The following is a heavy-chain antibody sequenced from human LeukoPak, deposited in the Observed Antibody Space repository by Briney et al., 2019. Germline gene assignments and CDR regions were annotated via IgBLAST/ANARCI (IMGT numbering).Heavy chain of an antibody. CDR1: GFTFSSYW. CDR3: AKDHTPRIGGVPDAFDI. V-gene: IGHV3-7*03. J-gene: IGHJ3*02. Sequence: PGGSLRLSCAASGFTFSSYWMSWVRQAPGKGLEWVANIKQDGSEKYYVDSVKGRFTISRDNAKNSLYLQMNSLRAEDTAVYYCAKDHTPRIGGVPDAFDIWGQGTMVTVSS. CDR2: IKQDGSEK. D-gene: IGHD1-26*01.